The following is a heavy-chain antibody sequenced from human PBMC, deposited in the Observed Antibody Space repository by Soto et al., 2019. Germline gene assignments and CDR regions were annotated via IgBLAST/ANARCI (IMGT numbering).Heavy chain of an antibody. D-gene: IGHD2-2*01. V-gene: IGHV3-23*01. CDR3: AKDLLTVVPGARYCFDY. Sequence: PGGSLRLSCAASGFTFSSYAMSWVRQAPGKGLEWVSAISGSGGSTYYADSVKGRLTISRDNSKNTLYLQMNSLRAEDTAVYYCAKDLLTVVPGARYCFDYWGQGTLVTVSS. CDR1: GFTFSSYA. CDR2: ISGSGGST. J-gene: IGHJ4*02.